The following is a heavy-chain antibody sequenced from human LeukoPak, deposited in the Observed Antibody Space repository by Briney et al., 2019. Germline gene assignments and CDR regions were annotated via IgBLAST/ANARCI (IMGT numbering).Heavy chain of an antibody. V-gene: IGHV1-69*13. CDR2: IIPIFGTA. CDR3: ARSPYSSSWYYFDY. J-gene: IGHJ4*02. CDR1: GYTFTSYY. D-gene: IGHD6-13*01. Sequence: SVTVSFKASGYTFTSYYMHWVRQAPGQGLEWMGGIIPIFGTANYAQKFQGRVTITADESTSTAYMELSSLRSEDTAVYYCARSPYSSSWYYFDYWGQGTLVTVSS.